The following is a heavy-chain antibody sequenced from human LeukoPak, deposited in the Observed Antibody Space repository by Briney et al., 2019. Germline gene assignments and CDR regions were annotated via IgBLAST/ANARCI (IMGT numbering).Heavy chain of an antibody. J-gene: IGHJ4*02. CDR3: ARNTIAARHSSSWYGAPAGY. CDR1: GYTFTGYC. Sequence: GASVKVSCKASGYTFTGYCMHWVRQAPGQGLEWMGWINPNSGGTNYAQKFQGRVTMTRDTSISTAYMELSRLRSDDTAVYYCARNTIAARHSSSWYGAPAGYWGQGTLVTVSS. CDR2: INPNSGGT. D-gene: IGHD6-13*01. V-gene: IGHV1-2*02.